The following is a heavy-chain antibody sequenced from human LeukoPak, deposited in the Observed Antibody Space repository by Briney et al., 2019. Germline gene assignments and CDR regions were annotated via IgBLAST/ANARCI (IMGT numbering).Heavy chain of an antibody. Sequence: GGSLRLSCAASGFTFSSYNLHWVRQDPKKGLEWVSGISGSGGSTDYADSVKGRFTISRDNSKNTLYLQVNSLRAEDTAVYYCAKDRSGWLRGASDIWGQGTMVTVS. D-gene: IGHD6-19*01. CDR1: GFTFSSYN. CDR2: ISGSGGST. J-gene: IGHJ3*02. V-gene: IGHV3-23*01. CDR3: AKDRSGWLRGASDI.